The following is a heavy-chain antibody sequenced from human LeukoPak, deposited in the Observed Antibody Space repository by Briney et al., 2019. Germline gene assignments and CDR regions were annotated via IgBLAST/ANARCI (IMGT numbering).Heavy chain of an antibody. CDR3: ARKDLYGDYAQGFDY. CDR2: ISYDGSNK. CDR1: GFTFSSYD. J-gene: IGHJ4*02. Sequence: GGSLRLSCAASGFTFSSYDMHWVRQAPGKGLEWVAVISYDGSNKYYADSVKGRFTISRDNSKNTLYLQMNSLRAEDTAVYYCARKDLYGDYAQGFDYWGQGTLVTVSS. D-gene: IGHD4-17*01. V-gene: IGHV3-30*04.